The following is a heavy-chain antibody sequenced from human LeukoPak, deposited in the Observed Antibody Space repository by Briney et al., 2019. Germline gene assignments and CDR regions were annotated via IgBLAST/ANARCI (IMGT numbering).Heavy chain of an antibody. CDR3: AKDRPNYYGSNGHYYRRDGDY. V-gene: IGHV3-23*01. CDR1: GFTFSCYA. CDR2: TSGDGGAT. D-gene: IGHD3-22*01. J-gene: IGHJ4*02. Sequence: GGSLRLSCAASGFTFSCYAMSWVRQSTGKGLEWVSSTSGDGGATYYSNSVKGRFTIPRDNSRNTLYLQMNSLRAEDTAVYYCAKDRPNYYGSNGHYYRRDGDYWGQGTLVTVSS.